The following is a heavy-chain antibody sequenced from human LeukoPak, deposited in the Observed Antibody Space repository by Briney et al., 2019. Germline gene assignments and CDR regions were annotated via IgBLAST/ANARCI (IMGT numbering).Heavy chain of an antibody. CDR1: GFIFSTYG. CDR2: ISYDGNGSKK. CDR3: AKERVIAAAGIYDYFDS. Sequence: GRSLRLSCAASGFIFSTYGVHWVRQGPGKGLEWVAVISYDGNGSKKYYADSVKGRFTISRDNSKNTLYLQMNSLRAEDTAVYYCAKERVIAAAGIYDYFDSWGRGTLVTVSS. D-gene: IGHD6-13*01. V-gene: IGHV3-30*18. J-gene: IGHJ4*02.